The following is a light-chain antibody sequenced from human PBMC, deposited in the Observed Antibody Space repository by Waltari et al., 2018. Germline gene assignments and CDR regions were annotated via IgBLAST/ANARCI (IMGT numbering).Light chain of an antibody. CDR2: GKE. J-gene: IGLJ3*02. CDR1: RLRTSY. V-gene: IGLV3-19*01. CDR3: HSRNGRNNEVV. Sequence: SSELTQGPAVSVALGQTVKNTCQGDRLRTSYASWYQLKPGPAPVLVPFGKEKRPSGIPDRFSGYSSGTTSSLTITGAQAEDEADYYCHSRNGRNNEVVFGGGTKLTVL.